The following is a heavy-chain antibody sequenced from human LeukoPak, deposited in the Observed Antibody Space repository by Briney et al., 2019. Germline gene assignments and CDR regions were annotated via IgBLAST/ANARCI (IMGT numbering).Heavy chain of an antibody. J-gene: IGHJ6*03. CDR1: GGSISSYY. Sequence: SETLSLTCTVSGGSISSYYWSWIRQPPGKGLEWIGGIDHGGSTNYNPSLESRVTISVDTPKNQFSLKLTSVAAADTAVYYCARSAGVLGIGYYYYYMDVWGKGTTVTVSS. D-gene: IGHD3-3*01. V-gene: IGHV4-34*01. CDR2: IDHGGST. CDR3: ARSAGVLGIGYYYYYMDV.